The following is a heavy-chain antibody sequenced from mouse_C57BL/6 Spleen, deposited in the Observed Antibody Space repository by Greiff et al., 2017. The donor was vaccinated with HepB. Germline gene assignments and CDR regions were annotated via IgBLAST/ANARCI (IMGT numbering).Heavy chain of an antibody. Sequence: QVQLQQSGAELVKPGASVKISCKASGYAFSSYWMNWVKQRPGEGLEWIGQIYPGDGDTNYNGKFKGKATLTADKSSSTAYMQLSSLTSEDSAVYFCARDYYGSRAWFAYWGQGTLVTVSA. CDR3: ARDYYGSRAWFAY. V-gene: IGHV1-80*01. CDR2: IYPGDGDT. J-gene: IGHJ3*01. D-gene: IGHD1-1*01. CDR1: GYAFSSYW.